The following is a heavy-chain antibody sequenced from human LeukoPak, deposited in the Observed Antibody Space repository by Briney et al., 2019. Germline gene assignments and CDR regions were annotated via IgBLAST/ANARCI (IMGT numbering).Heavy chain of an antibody. J-gene: IGHJ6*03. CDR3: ARVAYYYMDV. V-gene: IGHV4-59*01. CDR2: IYYSGST. CDR1: GGSISSYY. Sequence: SETLSLTXTVSGGSISSYYWSWIRQPPGKGMEWIGYIYYSGSTNDNPSLKSRVTISVDTSKNHFSLKLSSVTAADTAVYYCARVAYYYMDVWGKGTTVTVSS.